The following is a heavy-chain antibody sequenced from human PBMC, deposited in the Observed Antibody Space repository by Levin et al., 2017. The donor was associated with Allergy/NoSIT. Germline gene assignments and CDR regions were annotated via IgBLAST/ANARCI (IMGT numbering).Heavy chain of an antibody. J-gene: IGHJ4*02. V-gene: IGHV4-30-4*01. CDR2: IYYSGST. D-gene: IGHD3-10*01. Sequence: MASETLSLTCTVSGGSITSADYYWNWIRQPPGKGLEWIGYIYYSGSTHYNPSLKSRVTISVATSKNQFSLKLSSVTAADTAIYYCASGTTDYYNSGSYAWWGQGTLVTVSS. CDR3: ASGTTDYYNSGSYAW. CDR1: GGSITSADYY.